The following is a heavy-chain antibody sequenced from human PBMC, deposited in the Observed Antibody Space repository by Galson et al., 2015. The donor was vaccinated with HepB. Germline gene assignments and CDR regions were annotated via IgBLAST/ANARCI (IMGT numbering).Heavy chain of an antibody. J-gene: IGHJ4*02. CDR1: GFTFENYA. V-gene: IGHV3-9*01. CDR2: ISWNRGSI. D-gene: IGHD6-13*01. Sequence: SLRLSCAASGFTFENYAMHWVRQAPGKGLEWVSGISWNRGSIAYADSVKGRFTISRDNAEKSLYLQMNSLRAEDTASYYCVKDRGSQQHLVFAYWGQGTLVTVSS. CDR3: VKDRGSQQHLVFAY.